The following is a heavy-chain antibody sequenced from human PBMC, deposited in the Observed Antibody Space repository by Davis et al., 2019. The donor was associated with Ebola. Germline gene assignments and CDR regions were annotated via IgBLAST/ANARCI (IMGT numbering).Heavy chain of an antibody. V-gene: IGHV1-18*01. CDR2: ISAYNGNT. CDR3: ARGSTPEDY. Sequence: ASVKVSCKASGNTFTRNAITWVRQAPGQGLEWMGWISAYNGNTNYAQKLQGRVTMTTDTSTSTAYMELRSLRSDDTAVYYCARGSTPEDYWGQGTLVTVSS. CDR1: GNTFTRNA. D-gene: IGHD4-23*01. J-gene: IGHJ4*02.